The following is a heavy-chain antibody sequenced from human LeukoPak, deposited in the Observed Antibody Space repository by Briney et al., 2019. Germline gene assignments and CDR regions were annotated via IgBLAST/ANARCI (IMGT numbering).Heavy chain of an antibody. CDR3: ARHTVWVGYD. D-gene: IGHD5-12*01. V-gene: IGHV4-39*01. J-gene: IGHJ4*02. CDR2: IYYSGST. CDR1: GFTFSSYG. Sequence: PGGSLRLSCAASGFTFSSYGMHWVRQPPGKGLEWIGSIYYSGSTYYNPSLKSRVTISVDTSKSQFSLKLNSVTAADTAVYYCARHTVWVGYDWGQGTLVTVSS.